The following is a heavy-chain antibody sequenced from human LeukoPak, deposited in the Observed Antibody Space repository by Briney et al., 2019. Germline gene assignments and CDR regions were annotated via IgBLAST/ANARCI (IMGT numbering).Heavy chain of an antibody. CDR3: ARINYYDFWSGQFDY. J-gene: IGHJ4*02. D-gene: IGHD3-3*01. V-gene: IGHV1-2*02. CDR2: INPNSGGT. Sequence: GASVKVSCKASGYTFTGYYMHWVRQAPGQGLESMGWINPNSGGTNYAQKFQGRVTMTRDTSISTAYMELSRLRSDDTAVYYCARINYYDFWSGQFDYWGQGTLVTVSS. CDR1: GYTFTGYY.